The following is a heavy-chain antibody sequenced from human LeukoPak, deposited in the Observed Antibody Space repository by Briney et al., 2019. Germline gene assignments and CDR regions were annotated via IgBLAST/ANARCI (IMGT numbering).Heavy chain of an antibody. CDR2: IKQEGSEK. CDR1: GFTVSSNY. V-gene: IGHV3-7*03. Sequence: GGSLRLSCAASGFTVSSNYMCWVRQAPGKGLEWVANIKQEGSEKYYVDSVKGRFTISRDNAKNSLYLQMNSLRAEDTAVYYCARDYGIATPPGYYYYGMDVWGQGTTVTVSS. CDR3: ARDYGIATPPGYYYYGMDV. D-gene: IGHD6-13*01. J-gene: IGHJ6*02.